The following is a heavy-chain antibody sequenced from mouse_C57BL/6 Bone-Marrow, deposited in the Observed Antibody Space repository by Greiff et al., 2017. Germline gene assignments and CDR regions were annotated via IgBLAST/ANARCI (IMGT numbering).Heavy chain of an antibody. D-gene: IGHD3-2*02. CDR2: IYPGGGYT. Sequence: QVHVKQSGAELVRPGTSVKMSCKASGYTFTNYWIGWAKQRPGHGLEWIGDIYPGGGYTNYNEKFKGKATLTADKSSSTAYMQFSSLTSEDSAIYYCARNQATFLFDYWGQGTTLTVSS. J-gene: IGHJ2*01. V-gene: IGHV1-63*01. CDR3: ARNQATFLFDY. CDR1: GYTFTNYW.